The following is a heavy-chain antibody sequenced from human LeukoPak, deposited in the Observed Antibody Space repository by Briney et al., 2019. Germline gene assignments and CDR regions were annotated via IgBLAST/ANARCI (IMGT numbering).Heavy chain of an antibody. J-gene: IGHJ4*02. D-gene: IGHD6-13*01. CDR3: ARDQGSSWPYYFDY. CDR1: GYTFTSYG. V-gene: IGHV1-18*01. Sequence: ASVKVSCKASGYTFTSYGISWVRQALGQGLEWMGWISAYNGNTNYAQKLQGRVTMTTDTSTSTAYMELRSLRSDDTAVYYCARDQGSSWPYYFDYWGQGTLVTVSS. CDR2: ISAYNGNT.